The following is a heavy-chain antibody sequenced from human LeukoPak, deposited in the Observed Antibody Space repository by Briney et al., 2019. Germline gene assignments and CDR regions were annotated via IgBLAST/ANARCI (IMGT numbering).Heavy chain of an antibody. V-gene: IGHV3-7*01. J-gene: IGHJ2*01. CDR1: GFTLSVYW. Sequence: GGSLRLSCAASGFTLSVYWMRWIRQIPGKGLEWVANIRQDGGEIYYVDSVKSRFTISRDNAKNSLYLEVNSLRAEDTTLYCCAKILTNYPGWYFDLWGRGTLVTVSS. D-gene: IGHD4/OR15-4a*01. CDR2: IRQDGGEI. CDR3: AKILTNYPGWYFDL.